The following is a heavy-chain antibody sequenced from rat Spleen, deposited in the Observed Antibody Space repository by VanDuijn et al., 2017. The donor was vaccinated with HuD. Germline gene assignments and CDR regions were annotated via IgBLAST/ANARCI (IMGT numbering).Heavy chain of an antibody. J-gene: IGHJ2*01. V-gene: IGHV5-29*01. CDR1: GFTFSDYY. CDR2: INYDGSNT. CDR3: VRRAMGITLDY. Sequence: EVQLVESDGGLVQPGRSLKLSCAASGFTFSDYYMAWVRQAPTKGLEWVATINYDGSNTYYRDSVKGRFTISRDNANSTLYLQMDSLRSEDTATYYCVRRAMGITLDYWGQGVMVTVSS. D-gene: IGHD1-9*01.